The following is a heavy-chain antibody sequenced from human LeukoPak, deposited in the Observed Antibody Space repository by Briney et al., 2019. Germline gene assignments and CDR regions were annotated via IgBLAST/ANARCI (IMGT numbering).Heavy chain of an antibody. CDR1: GFAFSSYA. CDR2: IYSDDNT. V-gene: IGHV3-66*01. CDR3: ARTEYPRYYFDY. Sequence: GGSLRLSCAASGFAFSSYAMSWVRQAPGKGLEWVSVIYSDDNTYYADSVKGRFTISRDNSKNTLYLQMKSLRAEDTAVYYCARTEYPRYYFDYWGQGTLVTVSS. D-gene: IGHD2/OR15-2a*01. J-gene: IGHJ4*02.